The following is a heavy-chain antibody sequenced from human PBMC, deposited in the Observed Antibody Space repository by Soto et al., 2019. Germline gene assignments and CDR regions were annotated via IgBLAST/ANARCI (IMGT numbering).Heavy chain of an antibody. J-gene: IGHJ4*02. Sequence: GGSLRLSCVTSGFTVSSNYMSWVRQAPGKGLEWVSVIFSGGTTSYADSVKGRFTISRDNSKNTLYLQMNSLRTEDTAVYYCASPRLSSDGTTPIDYWGQGTLVTVSS. V-gene: IGHV3-66*02. CDR1: GFTVSSNY. CDR3: ASPRLSSDGTTPIDY. CDR2: IFSGGTT. D-gene: IGHD1-1*01.